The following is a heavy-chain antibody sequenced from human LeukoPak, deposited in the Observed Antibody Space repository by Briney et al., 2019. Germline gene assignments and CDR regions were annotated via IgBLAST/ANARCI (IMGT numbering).Heavy chain of an antibody. Sequence: GASVKVSCKASGYTFTSYGISWVRQAPGQGLEWMGWISAYNGNTNYAQKFQGRVTMTRDTSISTAYMELSRLRFDDTAVYYCARDPTYYYDSSASGGWFDPWGQGTLVTASS. V-gene: IGHV1-18*01. D-gene: IGHD3-22*01. J-gene: IGHJ5*02. CDR3: ARDPTYYYDSSASGGWFDP. CDR1: GYTFTSYG. CDR2: ISAYNGNT.